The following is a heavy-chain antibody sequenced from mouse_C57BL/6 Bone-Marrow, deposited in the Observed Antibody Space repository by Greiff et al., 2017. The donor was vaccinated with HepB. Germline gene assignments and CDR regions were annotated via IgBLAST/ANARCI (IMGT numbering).Heavy chain of an antibody. Sequence: QVQLQQSGAELMKPGASVKLSCKASGYTFTSYWMDWVKQRPGQGLEWIGNIYPSDSETHYNQKFKDKATLTVDKSSSTAYMQLSSLTSEDSAVYYCARSYYYGSSYWYFDVWGTGTTVTVSS. D-gene: IGHD1-1*01. V-gene: IGHV1-61*01. CDR1: GYTFTSYW. J-gene: IGHJ1*03. CDR2: IYPSDSET. CDR3: ARSYYYGSSYWYFDV.